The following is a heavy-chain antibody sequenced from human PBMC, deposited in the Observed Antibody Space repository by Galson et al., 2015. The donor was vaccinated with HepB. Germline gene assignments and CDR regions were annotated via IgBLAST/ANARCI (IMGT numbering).Heavy chain of an antibody. J-gene: IGHJ2*01. Sequence: SLRLSCAASGFTFSSYAMSWVRQAPGKGLEWVSAISGSGGSTYYADSVKGRFTISRDNSKNTLYLQMNSLRAEDTAVYYCAKDPIRRTTVTIPTPHWYFDLWGRGTLVTVSS. CDR1: GFTFSSYA. V-gene: IGHV3-23*01. D-gene: IGHD4-17*01. CDR2: ISGSGGST. CDR3: AKDPIRRTTVTIPTPHWYFDL.